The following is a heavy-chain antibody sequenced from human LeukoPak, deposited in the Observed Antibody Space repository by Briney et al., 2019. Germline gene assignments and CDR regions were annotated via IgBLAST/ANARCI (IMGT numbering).Heavy chain of an antibody. J-gene: IGHJ3*02. CDR2: INTNTGNP. V-gene: IGHV7-4-1*02. D-gene: IGHD3-3*01. CDR3: ARRPLEYQIWTSDAFDI. CDR1: GYTFTSYA. Sequence: ASVKVSCKASGYTFTSYAMNWVRQAPGQGLEWMGWINTNTGNPTYAQGFTGRFVFSLDTSVSAAYLQISSLKAEDTAVYYCARRPLEYQIWTSDAFDIWGQGTMVTVSS.